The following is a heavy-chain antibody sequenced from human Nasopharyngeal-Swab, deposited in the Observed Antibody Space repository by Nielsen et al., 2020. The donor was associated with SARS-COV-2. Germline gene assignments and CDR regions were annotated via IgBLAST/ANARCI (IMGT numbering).Heavy chain of an antibody. V-gene: IGHV3-23*01. CDR2: ISGSGGST. CDR1: GFTFSSYA. J-gene: IGHJ6*02. CDR3: AKGGGYSYYYDMDV. D-gene: IGHD5-18*01. Sequence: GGSLRLSCAASGFTFSSYAMSWVRQAPGKGLEWVSAISGSGGSTYYADSVKGRFTISRDNSKNTLYLQMNSLRAEDTAVYYCAKGGGYSYYYDMDVWGQGTTVTVSS.